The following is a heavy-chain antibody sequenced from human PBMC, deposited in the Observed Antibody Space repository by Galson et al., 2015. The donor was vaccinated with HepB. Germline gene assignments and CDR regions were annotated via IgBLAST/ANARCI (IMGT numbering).Heavy chain of an antibody. D-gene: IGHD3-10*01. CDR2: INPDGSEK. CDR3: ARRISLVRGIITKPDYYYGMDV. CDR1: EFTFSSYW. Sequence: SLRLSCAGSEFTFSSYWMNWVRQAPGRGLEWVANINPDGSEKSYVASLRGRFTVSRDNDKNALYLQMDSLRAEDTVVYYCARRISLVRGIITKPDYYYGMDVWGQGTTVTVAS. V-gene: IGHV3-7*03. J-gene: IGHJ6*02.